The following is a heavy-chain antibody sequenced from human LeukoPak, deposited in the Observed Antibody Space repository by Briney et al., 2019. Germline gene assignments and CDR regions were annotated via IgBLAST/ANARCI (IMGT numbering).Heavy chain of an antibody. CDR2: IYWDDDN. Sequence: SGPTLLNPTQTLTLTCTFSGFSLSTSGVGVGWIRHPPGKALEWLALIYWDDDNRYSPSLKSRLTIPKDPSKNPVVLTMTNMDPVDTAKYCCAHQEYYDYVWGSYGSFDYWGQGTLGTVSS. CDR3: AHQEYYDYVWGSYGSFDY. V-gene: IGHV2-5*02. CDR1: GFSLSTSGVG. D-gene: IGHD3-16*01. J-gene: IGHJ4*02.